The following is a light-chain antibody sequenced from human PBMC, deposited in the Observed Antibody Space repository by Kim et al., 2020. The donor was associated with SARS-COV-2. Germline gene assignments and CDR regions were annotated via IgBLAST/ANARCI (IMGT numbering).Light chain of an antibody. Sequence: PASNSCRSSQGLLYSNGYTYLDWYLQKPGQSPQLMIYLASNRASGIPDRLSGSGSGTDFTLKISRVEAEDVGVYYCMQAVQTPVTFGPGTRLEIK. CDR2: LAS. J-gene: IGKJ5*01. CDR1: QGLLYSNGYTY. V-gene: IGKV2-28*01. CDR3: MQAVQTPVT.